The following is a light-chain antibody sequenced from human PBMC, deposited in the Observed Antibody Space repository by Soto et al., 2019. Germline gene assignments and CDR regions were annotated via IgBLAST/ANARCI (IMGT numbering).Light chain of an antibody. J-gene: IGLJ3*02. CDR1: SSDVGGYNY. CDR3: CSYAGSYTWV. V-gene: IGLV2-11*01. Sequence: QSALTQPRSVSGSPGQSVTISCTGTSSDVGGYNYVSWYQQHPGKAPKLMIYDVNKRPSGVPDRFSDSKSGNTASLTISGLQAEDEADYYCCSYAGSYTWVFGGGTKVTVL. CDR2: DVN.